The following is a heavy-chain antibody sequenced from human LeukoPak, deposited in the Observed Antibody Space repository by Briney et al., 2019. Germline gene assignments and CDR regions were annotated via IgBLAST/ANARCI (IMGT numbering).Heavy chain of an antibody. CDR2: ISYDGSNK. CDR3: TTGSVVTAIPRGY. V-gene: IGHV3-30*04. J-gene: IGHJ4*02. CDR1: GFTFSSYA. D-gene: IGHD2-21*02. Sequence: GRSLRLSCAASGFTFSSYAMHWVRQAPGKGLEWVAVISYDGSNKYYADSVKGRFTISRDDSKNTLYLHMNSLRTEDTAVYYCTTGSVVTAIPRGYWGQGTLVTVSS.